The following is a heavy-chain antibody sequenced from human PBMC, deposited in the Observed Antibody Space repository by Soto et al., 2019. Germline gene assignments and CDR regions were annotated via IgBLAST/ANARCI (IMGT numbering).Heavy chain of an antibody. CDR3: ATIPARGHHYDSSGPDDY. CDR2: RSYDGSNK. V-gene: IGHV3-30-3*01. D-gene: IGHD3-22*01. J-gene: IGHJ4*02. CDR1: GFTFSSYA. Sequence: QVQLVESGGVVVLPGRSLRLSCAASGFTFSSYAMHWVRQAPGNGLEWVAVRSYDGSNKYYADSVKGRFTISRDNSKNTLYLQMNSLRAEDTAVYYCATIPARGHHYDSSGPDDYWGQGTLVTVSS.